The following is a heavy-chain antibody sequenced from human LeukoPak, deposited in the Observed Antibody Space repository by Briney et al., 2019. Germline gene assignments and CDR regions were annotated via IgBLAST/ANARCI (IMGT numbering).Heavy chain of an antibody. CDR2: ISSYTGYT. CDR3: ARATYGYYGSGTQLEGVDY. Sequence: ASVKVSCKASGYTFTTHSINWLRQAPGQGLEWMGWISSYTGYTNYAQNLQGRVTMTTDTSTITAYMELRSLRSDDTAVYYCARATYGYYGSGTQLEGVDYWGQGTLVTVSS. J-gene: IGHJ4*02. V-gene: IGHV1-18*01. D-gene: IGHD3-10*01. CDR1: GYTFTTHS.